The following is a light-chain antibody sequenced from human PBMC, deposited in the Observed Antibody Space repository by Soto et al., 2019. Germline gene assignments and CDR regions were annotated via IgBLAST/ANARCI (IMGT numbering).Light chain of an antibody. Sequence: EILMTQSPATLSVSPGERATLACRASQSVDGNLAWYQQKPGQAPRLLIYGASTRATGISARFSGSGSGTEFTLTISSLQSEDFGVYYCQQYNNWWTFGQGTKV. CDR2: GAS. J-gene: IGKJ1*01. CDR1: QSVDGN. CDR3: QQYNNWWT. V-gene: IGKV3-15*01.